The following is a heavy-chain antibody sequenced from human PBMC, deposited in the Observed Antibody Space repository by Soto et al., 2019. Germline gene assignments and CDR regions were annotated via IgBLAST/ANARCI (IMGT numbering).Heavy chain of an antibody. CDR2: IWYDGSNK. CDR3: ARDSEIYSSSWYFFCGGDCYSAYYGMDV. J-gene: IGHJ6*02. V-gene: IGHV3-33*01. Sequence: PGGSLRLSCAASGFTFSSYGMHWVRQAPGKGLEWVAVIWYDGSNKYYADSVKGRFTISRDNSKNTLYLQMNSLRAEDTAVYYCARDSEIYSSSWYFFCGGDCYSAYYGMDVWGQGTTVTVSS. CDR1: GFTFSSYG. D-gene: IGHD2-21*02.